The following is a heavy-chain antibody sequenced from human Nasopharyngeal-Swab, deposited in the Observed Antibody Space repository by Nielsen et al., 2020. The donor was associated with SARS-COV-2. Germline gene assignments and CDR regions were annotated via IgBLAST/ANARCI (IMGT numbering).Heavy chain of an antibody. Sequence: WIRQPPGKGLEWVSVIYSGGSTYYADSVKGRFTISRDNFKNTLYLQMNSLRAEDTAVYYCARAYYDFWSGPGYYYYYMDVWGKGTTVTVSS. CDR2: IYSGGST. CDR3: ARAYYDFWSGPGYYYYYMDV. D-gene: IGHD3-3*01. J-gene: IGHJ6*03. V-gene: IGHV3-53*03.